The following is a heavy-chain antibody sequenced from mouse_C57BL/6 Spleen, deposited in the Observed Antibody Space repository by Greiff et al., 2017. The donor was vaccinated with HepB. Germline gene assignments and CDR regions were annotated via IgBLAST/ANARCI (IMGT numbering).Heavy chain of an antibody. Sequence: QVQLQQPGAELVKPGASVKMSCEASGYTFTSYWITWVKQRPGQGLEWIGDIYPGSGSTNYNEKFKSKATLTVDTSSSTAYMQLSSLTSEDSAVYYCARRTAQAAWFAYWGQGTLVTVSA. J-gene: IGHJ3*01. CDR1: GYTFTSYW. V-gene: IGHV1-55*01. CDR3: ARRTAQAAWFAY. D-gene: IGHD3-2*02. CDR2: IYPGSGST.